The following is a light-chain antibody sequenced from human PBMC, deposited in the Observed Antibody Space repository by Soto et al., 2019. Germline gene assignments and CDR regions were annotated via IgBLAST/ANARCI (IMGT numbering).Light chain of an antibody. CDR2: GAS. CDR1: QSTNNY. CDR3: QQYYAWPLT. V-gene: IGKV3D-15*01. Sequence: EIVMTQSPATLSVSPGERATLSCRASQSTNNYLAWYQQKPGQPPRLLIDGASTRATGIPARFSGSGSGTEFILTISSLQSEDFAVYYCQQYYAWPLTFGGGTKGAIK. J-gene: IGKJ4*01.